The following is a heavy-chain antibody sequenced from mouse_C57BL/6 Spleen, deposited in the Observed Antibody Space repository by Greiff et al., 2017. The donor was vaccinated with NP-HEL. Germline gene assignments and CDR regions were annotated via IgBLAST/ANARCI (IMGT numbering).Heavy chain of an antibody. CDR2: INPYNGGT. CDR3: ASSYDYGAMDY. CDR1: GYTFTDYY. V-gene: IGHV1-19*01. J-gene: IGHJ4*01. Sequence: EVQLQQSGPVLVKPGASVKMSCKASGYTFTDYYMNWVKQSHGKSLEWIGVINPYNGGTSYNQKFKGKATLTVDKSSSTAYMELNSLTSEDSAVYYCASSYDYGAMDYWGQGTSVTVSS.